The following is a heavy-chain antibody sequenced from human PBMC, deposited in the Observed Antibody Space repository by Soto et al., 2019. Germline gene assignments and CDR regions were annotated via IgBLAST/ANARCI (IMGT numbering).Heavy chain of an antibody. D-gene: IGHD3-22*01. J-gene: IGHJ5*02. Sequence: SETLSLTCTVSGGSISSYYWSWIRQPPGKGLEWIGYIYYSGSTNYNPSLKSRVTISVDTSKNQFSLKLSSVTAADTAVYYCASGYSSSFDPWGQGTLVTVS. CDR1: GGSISSYY. CDR3: ASGYSSSFDP. CDR2: IYYSGST. V-gene: IGHV4-59*01.